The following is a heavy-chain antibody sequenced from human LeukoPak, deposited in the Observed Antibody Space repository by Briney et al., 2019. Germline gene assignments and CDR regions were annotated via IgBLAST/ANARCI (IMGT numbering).Heavy chain of an antibody. D-gene: IGHD3-22*01. J-gene: IGHJ4*02. CDR2: ISGSGGST. Sequence: PGGSLRLSCAASGFTFSSCAMSGVRQAPGKGLEWVSAISGSGGSTYYADSVKGRFTISRDNSKNTLYLQMNSLRAEDTAVYYCAKDGTYYYDSSGYYWLDYWGQGTLVTVSS. CDR1: GFTFSSCA. CDR3: AKDGTYYYDSSGYYWLDY. V-gene: IGHV3-23*01.